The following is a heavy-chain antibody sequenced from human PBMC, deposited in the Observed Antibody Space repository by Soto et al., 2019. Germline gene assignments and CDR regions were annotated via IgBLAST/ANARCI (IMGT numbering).Heavy chain of an antibody. V-gene: IGHV2-5*02. CDR3: AHRVLRTVFGLVTTTAIYFDF. Sequence: QITLNESGPTPVKPRQTLTLTCTFSGFSLTTSGVGVGWIRQSPGKAPEWLALIYWDDDKRYSPSLKSRLTLTKDPSKNLVVLTMADLDPADTATYYCAHRVLRTVFGLVTTTAIYFDFWGQGTPVAVSS. J-gene: IGHJ4*02. D-gene: IGHD3-3*01. CDR2: IYWDDDK. CDR1: GFSLTTSGVG.